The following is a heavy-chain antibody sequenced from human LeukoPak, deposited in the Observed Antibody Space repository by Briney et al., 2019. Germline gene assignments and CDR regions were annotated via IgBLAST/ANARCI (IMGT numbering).Heavy chain of an antibody. CDR1: GDSVSSNSAA. V-gene: IGHV6-1*01. CDR2: KYYRSKWYN. J-gene: IGHJ3*02. Sequence: SQTLSLTCAISGDSVSSNSAAWNWIRQSPSRGLEWLGRKYYRSKWYNDYAVSVKSRITINPDTSKNQFSLQLNSVTPEDTAVYYCAREAYYYDSSGPHDAFDIWGQGTMVTVSS. CDR3: AREAYYYDSSGPHDAFDI. D-gene: IGHD3-22*01.